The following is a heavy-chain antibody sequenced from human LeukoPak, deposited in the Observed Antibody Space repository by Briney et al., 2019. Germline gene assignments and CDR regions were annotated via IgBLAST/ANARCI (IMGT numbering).Heavy chain of an antibody. J-gene: IGHJ4*02. CDR2: VIPILGIA. D-gene: IGHD5-12*01. CDR3: AREEGIVATINY. V-gene: IGHV1-69*04. Sequence: SVKVSCKASGGTFSSYAISWVRQAPGQGLEWMGRVIPILGIANYAQKFQGRVTITADKSTSTAYMELSSLRSEDTAVYYCAREEGIVATINYWGQGTLVTVSS. CDR1: GGTFSSYA.